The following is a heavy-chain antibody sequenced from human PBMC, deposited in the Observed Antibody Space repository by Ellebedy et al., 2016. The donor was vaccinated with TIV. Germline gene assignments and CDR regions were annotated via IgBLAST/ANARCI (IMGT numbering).Heavy chain of an antibody. CDR1: GYTFTSYG. D-gene: IGHD1-26*01. J-gene: IGHJ4*02. V-gene: IGHV1-18*01. CDR3: ARDPIVGATRCFDY. CDR2: ISAYNGNT. Sequence: AASVKVSCKASGYTFTSYGISWARQAPGQGLEWIGWISAYNGNTNYAQKLQGRVTMTTDTSTSTAYMELRSLRSDDTAVYYCARDPIVGATRCFDYWGQGTLVTVSS.